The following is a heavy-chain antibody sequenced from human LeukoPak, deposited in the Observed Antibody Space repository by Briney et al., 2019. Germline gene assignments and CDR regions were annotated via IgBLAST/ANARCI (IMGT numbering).Heavy chain of an antibody. CDR1: GYTFTSYG. J-gene: IGHJ2*01. CDR3: ARDITRYFDL. Sequence: ASVKVSCKASGYTFTSYGITWVRRAHGQGLEWLGWIRVYNGNTNYAKNFQDRVTMTTDTSTNTAYMELSSLRFDDTAVYYCARDITRYFDLWGRGTLVTVSS. V-gene: IGHV1-18*01. CDR2: IRVYNGNT. D-gene: IGHD3-10*01.